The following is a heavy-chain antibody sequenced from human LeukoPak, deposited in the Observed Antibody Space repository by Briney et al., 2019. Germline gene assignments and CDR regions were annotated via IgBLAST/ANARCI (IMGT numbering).Heavy chain of an antibody. D-gene: IGHD3-10*01. J-gene: IGHJ4*02. CDR3: ATGSQIREADY. CDR2: IIPIFATA. V-gene: IGHV1-69*13. CDR1: GGTFSSYA. Sequence: ASVKVSCKASGGTFSSYAISWLRQAPGQGLEWMGGIIPIFATANYAQKFQGRVTITADESTSTAYMELSSLRSEDTAVYYCATGSQIREADYWGQGTLVTVSS.